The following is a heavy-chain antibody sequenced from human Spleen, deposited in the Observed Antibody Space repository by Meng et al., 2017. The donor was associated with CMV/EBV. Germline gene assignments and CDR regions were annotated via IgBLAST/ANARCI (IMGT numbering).Heavy chain of an antibody. CDR3: ARGRTPTDH. CDR2: INHSGST. CDR1: GGSFSGYY. Sequence: GSLRLSCAVYGGSFSGYYWSWIRQPPGKGLEWIGEINHSGSTNYNPSLKSRVTISVDTSKNQFSLKLSSVTTADTAVYYCARGRTPTDHWGQGTLVTVSS. V-gene: IGHV4-34*01. J-gene: IGHJ4*02.